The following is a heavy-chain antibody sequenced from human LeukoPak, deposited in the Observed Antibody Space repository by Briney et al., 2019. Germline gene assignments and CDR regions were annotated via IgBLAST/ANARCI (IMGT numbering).Heavy chain of an antibody. CDR3: ARVTSSSWYGIDY. D-gene: IGHD6-13*01. CDR1: GGSFSGYY. J-gene: IGHJ4*02. V-gene: IGHV4-34*01. Sequence: NPSETLSLTXAVYGGSFSGYYWSWIRQPPGKGLEWIGEINHSGSTNYNPSLKSRVTISVDTSKNQFSLKLSSVTAADTAVYYCARVTSSSWYGIDYWGLGTLVTVSS. CDR2: INHSGST.